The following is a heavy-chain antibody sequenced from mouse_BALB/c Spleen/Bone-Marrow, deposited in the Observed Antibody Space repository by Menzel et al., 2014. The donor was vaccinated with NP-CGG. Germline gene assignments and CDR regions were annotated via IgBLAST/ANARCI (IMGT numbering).Heavy chain of an antibody. Sequence: VKLMESGPGLVAPSQGLSIPCTVSGFSLTSYGVHWVRQPPGKVLEWLGVIWAGGSTNYNSALMSGLSINKDNSKSQVFLKMNSLQTDDTAMYYCARGSYYEGAMDYWGQGTSVTVSS. V-gene: IGHV2-9*02. D-gene: IGHD1-1*01. J-gene: IGHJ4*01. CDR1: GFSLTSYG. CDR3: ARGSYYEGAMDY. CDR2: IWAGGST.